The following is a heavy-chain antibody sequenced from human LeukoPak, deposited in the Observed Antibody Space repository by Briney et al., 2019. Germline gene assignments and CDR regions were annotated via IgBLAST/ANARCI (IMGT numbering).Heavy chain of an antibody. CDR1: GFTFSSYS. Sequence: GGSLRLSCAASGFTFSSYSMNWVRQAPGKGLEWVSYISSSSSTIYYADSVKGRFTISRDNAKNSLYLQMNSLRAEDTAVYYCARDRGYYGTDYWGQGTLVTVSS. J-gene: IGHJ4*02. CDR2: ISSSSSTI. D-gene: IGHD3-10*01. V-gene: IGHV3-48*04. CDR3: ARDRGYYGTDY.